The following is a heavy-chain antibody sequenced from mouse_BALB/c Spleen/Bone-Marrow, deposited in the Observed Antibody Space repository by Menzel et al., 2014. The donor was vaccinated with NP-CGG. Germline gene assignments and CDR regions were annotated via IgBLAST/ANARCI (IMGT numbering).Heavy chain of an antibody. CDR3: ARCNYGNYFDY. V-gene: IGHV1S81*02. CDR1: GYTFTSHW. J-gene: IGHJ2*01. CDR2: INPSNGRT. Sequence: VQLQESGAELVKPGASVKLSCKASGYTFTSHWMHWVKQRPGQGLEWIGEINPSNGRTNYNEKFKSKATLTVDKSSSTAYMQLSSLTSEDSAVYYCARCNYGNYFDYWGQGTTLTVSS. D-gene: IGHD2-1*01.